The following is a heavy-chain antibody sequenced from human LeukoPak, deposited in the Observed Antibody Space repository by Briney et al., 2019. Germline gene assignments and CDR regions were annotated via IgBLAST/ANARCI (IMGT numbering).Heavy chain of an antibody. CDR1: GGSISSYY. J-gene: IGHJ4*02. D-gene: IGHD5-18*01. Sequence: PSETLSLTCTVSGGSISSYYWSWIRQPAGKGLEWIGRIYTSGSTNYNPSLKSRVTMSVDTSKNQFSLKLSSVTAADTAVYYCARITPSPRIQLWSAFDYWGQGTLVTVSS. CDR3: ARITPSPRIQLWSAFDY. CDR2: IYTSGST. V-gene: IGHV4-4*07.